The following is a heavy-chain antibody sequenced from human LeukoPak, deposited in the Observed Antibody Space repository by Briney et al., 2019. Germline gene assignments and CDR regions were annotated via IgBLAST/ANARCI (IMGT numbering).Heavy chain of an antibody. Sequence: AGTLCLTCAVSGCSISSSNMWSVVRHPPGKGLEGIGKIYHSGSTNYNPSLKSRVTISVDKSKNQFSLKLSFVTAADTAVYYCARDLGCSGGSCYEGDYWGQGNLVTVSS. D-gene: IGHD2-15*01. CDR2: IYHSGST. J-gene: IGHJ4*02. CDR3: ARDLGCSGGSCYEGDY. V-gene: IGHV4-4*02. CDR1: GCSISSSNM.